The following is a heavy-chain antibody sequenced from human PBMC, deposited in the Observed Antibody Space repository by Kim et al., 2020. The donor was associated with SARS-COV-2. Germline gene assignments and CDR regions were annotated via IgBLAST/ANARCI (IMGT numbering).Heavy chain of an antibody. CDR3: ARGLITYYYDSSGYFGRGY. D-gene: IGHD3-22*01. CDR2: ISSSSSTI. CDR1: GFTFSSYS. V-gene: IGHV3-48*02. Sequence: GGSLRLSCAASGFTFSSYSMNWVRQAPGKGLEWVSYISSSSSTIYYADSVKGRFTISRDNAKNSLYLQMNSLRDEDTAVYYCARGLITYYYDSSGYFGRGYWGQGTLVTVSS. J-gene: IGHJ4*02.